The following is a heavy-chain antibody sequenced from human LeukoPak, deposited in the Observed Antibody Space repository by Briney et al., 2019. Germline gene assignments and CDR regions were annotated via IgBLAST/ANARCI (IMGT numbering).Heavy chain of an antibody. V-gene: IGHV3-48*01. CDR1: GFTFSSYS. J-gene: IGHJ4*02. CDR2: ISSSSSTI. CDR3: ARDLRFLEWPPFDY. Sequence: GGSLRLSCAPSGFTFSSYSMNWVRQAPGKGLEWVSYISSSSSTIYYADSVKGRFTISRDNAKNSLYLQMNSLRAEDTAVYYCARDLRFLEWPPFDYWGQGTLVTVSS. D-gene: IGHD3-3*01.